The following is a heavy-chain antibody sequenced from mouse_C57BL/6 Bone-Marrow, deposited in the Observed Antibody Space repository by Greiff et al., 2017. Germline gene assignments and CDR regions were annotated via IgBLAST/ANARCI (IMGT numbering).Heavy chain of an antibody. V-gene: IGHV5-2*03. Sequence: DVKLVEPGGGLVQPGESLKLSCESNEYEFPSHDMSWVRKTPEKRLELVAAINSDGGSTYYPDTMERRFIISRDNTKKTLYLQMSHLKSEDTAMXYCARDQGGYWGQGTTLTVSS. CDR1: EYEFPSHD. D-gene: IGHD3-2*02. J-gene: IGHJ2*01. CDR3: ARDQGGY. CDR2: INSDGGST.